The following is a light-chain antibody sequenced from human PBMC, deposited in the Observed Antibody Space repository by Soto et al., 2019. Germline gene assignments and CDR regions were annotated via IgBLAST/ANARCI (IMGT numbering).Light chain of an antibody. CDR1: DLNIGSNG. Sequence: QCVLTQPPSAFGTPGQRVTISCSGSDLNIGSNGVNWYQQVAGTAPKLLIHSNSQRPSGVPDRFSGSKSGTSASLAISGLQSDDEADYYCAAWDDTLNGRIFGGGTKLTVI. CDR2: SNS. V-gene: IGLV1-44*01. J-gene: IGLJ2*01. CDR3: AAWDDTLNGRI.